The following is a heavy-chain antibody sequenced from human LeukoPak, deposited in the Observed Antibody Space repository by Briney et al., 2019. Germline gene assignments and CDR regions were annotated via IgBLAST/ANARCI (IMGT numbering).Heavy chain of an antibody. CDR2: IIPIFGTA. CDR3: ASHGYCSGGSCYIGGFDY. V-gene: IGHV1-69*01. CDR1: GGTFSSYA. D-gene: IGHD2-15*01. J-gene: IGHJ4*02. Sequence: SVKVSCKASGGTFSSYAISWVRQAPGQGLEWMGGIIPIFGTANYAQKFQGRVTITADESTSTAYMELSSLRSEDTAVYYCASHGYCSGGSCYIGGFDYWGQGTLVTVSS.